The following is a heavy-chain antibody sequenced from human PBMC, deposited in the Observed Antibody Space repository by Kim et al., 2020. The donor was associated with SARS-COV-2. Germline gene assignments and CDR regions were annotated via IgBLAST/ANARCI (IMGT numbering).Heavy chain of an antibody. CDR1: GGSFSGYY. Sequence: SETLSLTCAVYGGSFSGYYWSWIRQPPGKGLEWIGEINHSGSTNYNPSLKSRVTISVDTSKNQFSLKLSSVTAADTAVYYCARGYLGGYSYGYEVVRSGGKNWFDPWGQGTLVTVSS. CDR3: ARGYLGGYSYGYEVVRSGGKNWFDP. J-gene: IGHJ5*02. V-gene: IGHV4-34*01. CDR2: INHSGST. D-gene: IGHD5-18*01.